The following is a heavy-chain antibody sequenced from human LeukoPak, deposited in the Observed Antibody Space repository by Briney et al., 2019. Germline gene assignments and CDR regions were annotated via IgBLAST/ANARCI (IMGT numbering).Heavy chain of an antibody. Sequence: GGSLRLSCAASGFTFSSYAMSWVRQAPGKGLEWVSAISGSGGSTYYADSVKGRFTISRDNSKNTLYLQMNSLRAEDTAVYYCAKELRRYNWNCDAFDIWGRGTMVTVSS. CDR1: GFTFSSYA. CDR3: AKELRRYNWNCDAFDI. V-gene: IGHV3-23*01. CDR2: ISGSGGST. J-gene: IGHJ3*02. D-gene: IGHD1-7*01.